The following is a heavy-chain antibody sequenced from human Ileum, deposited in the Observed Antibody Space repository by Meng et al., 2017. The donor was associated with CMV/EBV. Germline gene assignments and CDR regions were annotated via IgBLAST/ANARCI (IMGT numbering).Heavy chain of an antibody. D-gene: IGHD3-10*01. J-gene: IGHJ4*02. CDR2: IYHSGST. Sequence: SETLSLTCTVSGASINNTSYYWGWIRQPPGEGLEWIGSIYHSGSTYSNSSLKNRVTMSVDASRNQFSLRLKSVTATDTAVYYCARHWFSYYFDYWGQGILVTVSS. CDR1: GASINNTSYY. V-gene: IGHV4-39*01. CDR3: ARHWFSYYFDY.